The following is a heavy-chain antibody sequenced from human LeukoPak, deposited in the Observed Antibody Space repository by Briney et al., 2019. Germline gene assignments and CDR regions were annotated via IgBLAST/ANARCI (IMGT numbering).Heavy chain of an antibody. Sequence: PGGSLRLSCAASGFTFSSYNMSWVRQAPGQGLEGVSDISSSSTTIYYADSVKGRFTISRDNAKNSPYLHLNSLRDEDTVVYYCAREFTSSSGSVSDYWGQGTLVTVSS. CDR1: GFTFSSYN. CDR3: AREFTSSSGSVSDY. V-gene: IGHV3-48*02. D-gene: IGHD6-6*01. J-gene: IGHJ4*02. CDR2: ISSSSTTI.